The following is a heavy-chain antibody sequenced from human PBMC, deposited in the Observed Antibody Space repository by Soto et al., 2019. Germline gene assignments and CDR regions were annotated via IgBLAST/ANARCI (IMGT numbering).Heavy chain of an antibody. CDR3: ARVTTVVTPVDYYYYGMDV. V-gene: IGHV5-51*04. Sequence: GESLKISCKGSGYSFTSYWIGWVRQMPGKGLEWMGIIYPGDSDTRYSPSFQGQVTISADKPISTAYLQWSSLKASDTAMYYCARVTTVVTPVDYYYYGMDVWGQGTTVTVSS. D-gene: IGHD4-17*01. CDR2: IYPGDSDT. CDR1: GYSFTSYW. J-gene: IGHJ6*02.